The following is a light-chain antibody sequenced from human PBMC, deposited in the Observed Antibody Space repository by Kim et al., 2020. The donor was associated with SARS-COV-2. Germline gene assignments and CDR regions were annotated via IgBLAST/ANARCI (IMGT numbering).Light chain of an antibody. J-gene: IGKJ4*01. CDR2: GAS. Sequence: LSPGERAALSCRASQSVTSNHLAWYQQIPGQAPRLLIYGASSRVTGIPDRFSGSGSGTDFTLTISRLEPEDFAVYYCQQYGSSPLTFGGGTKVDIK. CDR1: QSVTSNH. V-gene: IGKV3-20*01. CDR3: QQYGSSPLT.